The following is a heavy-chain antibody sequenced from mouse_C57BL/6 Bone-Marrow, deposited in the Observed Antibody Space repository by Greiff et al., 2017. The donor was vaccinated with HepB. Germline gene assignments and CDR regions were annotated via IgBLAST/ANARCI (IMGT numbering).Heavy chain of an antibody. J-gene: IGHJ2*01. CDR3: ARKGYYYGSSLDY. CDR1: GYTFTSYW. CDR2: IDPSDSET. Sequence: QVQLKQPGAELVRPGSSVKLSCKASGYTFTSYWMHWVKQRPIQGLEWIGNIDPSDSETHYNQKFKDKATLTVDKSSRTAYMQLSSLTSEDSAVYYCARKGYYYGSSLDYWGQGTTLTVSS. V-gene: IGHV1-52*01. D-gene: IGHD1-1*01.